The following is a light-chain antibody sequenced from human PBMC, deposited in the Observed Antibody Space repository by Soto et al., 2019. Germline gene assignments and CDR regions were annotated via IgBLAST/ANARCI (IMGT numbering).Light chain of an antibody. CDR3: SSYTGSSTIYV. CDR2: EVS. Sequence: QSVLTQPSSVSGSPGQSITISCTGTISDVGGYNYVSWYQQHPGKAPKLLIYEVSNRPSGVSNRFSGSKSGNTASLTISGLQAEDEADYYCSSYTGSSTIYVFGTGTKVTVL. CDR1: ISDVGGYNY. J-gene: IGLJ1*01. V-gene: IGLV2-14*01.